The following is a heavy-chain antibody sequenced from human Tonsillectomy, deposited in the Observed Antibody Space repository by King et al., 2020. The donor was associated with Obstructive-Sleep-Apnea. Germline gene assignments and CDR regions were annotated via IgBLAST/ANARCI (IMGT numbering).Heavy chain of an antibody. V-gene: IGHV4-31*03. D-gene: IGHD1-26*01. CDR2: IYYSGSP. Sequence: QLQESGPGLVKPSQTLSLTCTVSVGSISSGGYYLSWIRQHPWKGLEWIGYIYYSGSPYYNPSLKSRVTISVDTFKNQFSLKLSFVTAADTAVYYCARAGSWETVPDFDYWGQGTLVTVSS. CDR1: VGSISSGGYY. J-gene: IGHJ4*02. CDR3: ARAGSWETVPDFDY.